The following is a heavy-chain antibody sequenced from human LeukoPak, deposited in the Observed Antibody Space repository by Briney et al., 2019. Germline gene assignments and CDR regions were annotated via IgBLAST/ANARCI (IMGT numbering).Heavy chain of an antibody. CDR3: ARPPERDSSSWYNWFDP. J-gene: IGHJ5*02. D-gene: IGHD6-13*01. CDR1: GDSVSSNSAA. V-gene: IGHV6-1*01. Sequence: PSQTLSLTCAISGDSVSSNSAAWNWIRQSPSRGLEWLGRTYYRSKWYNDYAVSVKSRITINPDTSKNQFSLQLNSVTPEDTAVYYCARPPERDSSSWYNWFDPWGQGTLVTVSS. CDR2: TYYRSKWYN.